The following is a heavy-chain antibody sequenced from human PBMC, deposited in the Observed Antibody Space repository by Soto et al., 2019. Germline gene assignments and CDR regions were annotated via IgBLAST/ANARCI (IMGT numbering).Heavy chain of an antibody. D-gene: IGHD5-12*01. Sequence: GESLKISCAASGFTFSNAWMSWVRQAPGKGLEWVGRIKSKTDGGTTDYAAPVKGRFTISRDDSKNTLYLQMNSLKTEDTAVYYCRYVDIVATIYYFDYWGQGTLVTVSS. CDR1: GFTFSNAW. CDR3: RYVDIVATIYYFDY. V-gene: IGHV3-15*01. CDR2: IKSKTDGGTT. J-gene: IGHJ4*02.